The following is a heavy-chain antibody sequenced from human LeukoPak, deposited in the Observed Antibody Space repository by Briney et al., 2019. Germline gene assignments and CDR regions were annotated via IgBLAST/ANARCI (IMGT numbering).Heavy chain of an antibody. V-gene: IGHV3-7*03. D-gene: IGHD4-23*01. CDR2: IKQDGSEK. CDR1: GFTFSSYW. J-gene: IGHJ4*02. Sequence: GGSLRLSCAASGFTFSSYWMSWVRQAPGKGLEWVANIKQDGSEKYYVDSVKGRFTIPRDNANNSVFLQMNNLRAEDSAIYYCARGARWAYYFDYWGQGSLVTVSS. CDR3: ARGARWAYYFDY.